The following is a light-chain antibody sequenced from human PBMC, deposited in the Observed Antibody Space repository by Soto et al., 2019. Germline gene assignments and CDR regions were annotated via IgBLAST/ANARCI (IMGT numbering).Light chain of an antibody. Sequence: EIVMTQSPATLSVSPGERATLSCRASQSVSSNLAWFQQKPGQAPRLLIYGASTRATGIPARFSGSGSGTEFTLTINSLQSEDFAVYFCQQYGSSPTFGQGTRLEI. V-gene: IGKV3-15*01. CDR1: QSVSSN. J-gene: IGKJ5*01. CDR2: GAS. CDR3: QQYGSSPT.